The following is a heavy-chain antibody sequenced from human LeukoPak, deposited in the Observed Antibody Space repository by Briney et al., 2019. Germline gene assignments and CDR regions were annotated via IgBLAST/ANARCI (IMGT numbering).Heavy chain of an antibody. V-gene: IGHV4-39*01. J-gene: IGHJ4*02. Sequence: SETLSLTCSVSGGSISSSRYYWPWIRQPPGKGLGWIGSIYYSGSTYYNPSLKSRVTISVDTSKNQFSLKLSSVTAADTAVYYCARHHARGYFDYWGQGTLVTVSS. CDR2: IYYSGST. CDR3: ARHHARGYFDY. D-gene: IGHD3-10*01. CDR1: GGSISSSRYY.